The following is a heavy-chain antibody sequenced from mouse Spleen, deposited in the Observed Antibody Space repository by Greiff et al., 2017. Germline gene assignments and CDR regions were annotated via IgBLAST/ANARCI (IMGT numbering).Heavy chain of an antibody. CDR1: GYTFTDYY. CDR3: ASPFYYGNYGFAY. CDR2: INPYNGGT. V-gene: IGHV1-19*01. Sequence: EVQLQQSGPVLVKPGASVKMSCKASGYTFTDYYMNWVKQSHGKSLEWIGVINPYNGGTSYNQKFKGKATLTVDKSSSTAYMELNSLTSEDSAVYYCASPFYYGNYGFAYWGQGTLVTVSA. J-gene: IGHJ3*01. D-gene: IGHD2-1*01.